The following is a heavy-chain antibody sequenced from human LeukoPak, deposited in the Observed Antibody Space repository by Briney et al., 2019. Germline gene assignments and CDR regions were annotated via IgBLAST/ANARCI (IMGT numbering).Heavy chain of an antibody. CDR2: IRYDGSNK. V-gene: IGHV3-30*02. CDR3: AKDRGMQVWSFDN. D-gene: IGHD3-10*01. J-gene: IGHJ4*02. CDR1: GFTFSSYG. Sequence: GGSLRLSCAASGFTFSSYGMHWVRQAPGKRLEWVAFIRYDGSNKYYADSVKGRFTISRDNSKNTLSLQMNSLRAEDRAVYYCAKDRGMQVWSFDNWGQGTLVTVSS.